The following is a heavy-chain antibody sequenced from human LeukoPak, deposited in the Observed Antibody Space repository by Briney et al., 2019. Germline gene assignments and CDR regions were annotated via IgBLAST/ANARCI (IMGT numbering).Heavy chain of an antibody. Sequence: ASVKVSCKASGYTFTGYYMHWMRQAPGQGLEWMGWINPNSGGTNYAQKFQGRVTMTRDTSISTAYMELSRLRSDDTAVYYCARDTATMVRGVINLQPYWGQGTLVTVSS. J-gene: IGHJ4*02. CDR3: ARDTATMVRGVINLQPY. V-gene: IGHV1-2*02. CDR1: GYTFTGYY. CDR2: INPNSGGT. D-gene: IGHD3-10*01.